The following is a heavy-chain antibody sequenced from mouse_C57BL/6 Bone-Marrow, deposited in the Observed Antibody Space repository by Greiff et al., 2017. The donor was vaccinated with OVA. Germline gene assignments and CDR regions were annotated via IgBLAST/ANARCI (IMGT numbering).Heavy chain of an antibody. J-gene: IGHJ4*01. CDR1: GFSLSTSGMG. D-gene: IGHD2-1*01. CDR3: ARRWGNGYAMDY. CDR2: IYCDDDN. V-gene: IGHV8-12*01. Sequence: QVTLKESGPGILQSSQTLSLSCSFSGFSLSTSGMGVSWIRQPSGKGLEWLAHIYCDDDNRYNPSLKSRHTISKDTSRNQVFLKITSVDTADTATYYCARRWGNGYAMDYWGQGTSVTVSS.